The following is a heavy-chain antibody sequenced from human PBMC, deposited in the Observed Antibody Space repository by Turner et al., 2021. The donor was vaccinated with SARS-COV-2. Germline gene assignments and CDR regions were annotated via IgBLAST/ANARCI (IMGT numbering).Heavy chain of an antibody. V-gene: IGHV3-23*01. Sequence: EVQLLESGGALVQPGGSLRLSCAPSGFAFDTYAINWVRQPPGRGVQWLSASSGDGRSTFYADSVKGRLTISRDKSTSTVYLQLESMRVEDTAVYYCAKDMKVFGVEIDYWGQGTVVTV. CDR3: AKDMKVFGVEIDY. J-gene: IGHJ4*02. CDR2: SSGDGRST. CDR1: GFAFDTYA. D-gene: IGHD3-3*01.